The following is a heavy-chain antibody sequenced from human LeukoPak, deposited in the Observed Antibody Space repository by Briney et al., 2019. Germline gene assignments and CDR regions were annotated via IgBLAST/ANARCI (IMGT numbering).Heavy chain of an antibody. J-gene: IGHJ4*02. CDR2: ISAYNGNT. Sequence: ASVKVSCKASGYTFTGYYMHWVRQAPGQGLEWMGWISAYNGNTNYAQKVQGRVTMTTDTTTSTAYMELRSLRSDDTAVYYCARTAYYYGSSGYYRWHDYWGQGTLVTVSS. CDR1: GYTFTGYY. CDR3: ARTAYYYGSSGYYRWHDY. D-gene: IGHD3-22*01. V-gene: IGHV1-18*04.